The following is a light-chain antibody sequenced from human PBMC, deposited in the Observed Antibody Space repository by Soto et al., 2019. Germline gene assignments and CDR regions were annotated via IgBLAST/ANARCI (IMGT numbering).Light chain of an antibody. V-gene: IGKV3-20*01. Sequence: VLTQSPATPSLSPGERATLSCRASQSVSSYLAWYQQKPGQAPRLLIYDASSRATGIPARFSGSGSGTDFTLTVTSLEPEDFAVYYCQHYGSSLSITFGQGTRLEIK. CDR1: QSVSSY. CDR2: DAS. CDR3: QHYGSSLSIT. J-gene: IGKJ5*01.